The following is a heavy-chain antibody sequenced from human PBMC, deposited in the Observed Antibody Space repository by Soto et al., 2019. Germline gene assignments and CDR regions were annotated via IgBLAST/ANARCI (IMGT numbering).Heavy chain of an antibody. V-gene: IGHV3-11*01. CDR1: AFTFSDYY. CDR3: AKARTAYYYYGMDV. Sequence: QVQLVESGGGLVKPGGSLRLSCAASAFTFSDYYMSWIRQAPGKGLEWVSYISSSGSSIYYVDSVKGRFTISRDNPKNTLYLKMNTLRAEDTAVYYCAKARTAYYYYGMDVWGQGTTVSVSS. CDR2: ISSSGSSI. J-gene: IGHJ6*02. D-gene: IGHD2-2*01.